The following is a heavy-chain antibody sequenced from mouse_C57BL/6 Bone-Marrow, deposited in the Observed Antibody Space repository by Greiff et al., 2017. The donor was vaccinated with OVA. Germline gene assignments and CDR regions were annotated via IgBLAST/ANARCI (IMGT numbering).Heavy chain of an antibody. D-gene: IGHD1-1*01. CDR2: IRNKANGYTT. J-gene: IGHJ3*01. CDR1: GFTFTDYY. Sequence: EVKLVESGGGLVQPGGSLSLSCAASGFTFTDYYMSWVRQPPGKALEWLGFIRNKANGYTTEYSASVKGRFTISRDKSQSILYLQMNALRADDSATYYCARPYYYGSSSLFAYWGQGTLVTVSA. CDR3: ARPYYYGSSSLFAY. V-gene: IGHV7-3*01.